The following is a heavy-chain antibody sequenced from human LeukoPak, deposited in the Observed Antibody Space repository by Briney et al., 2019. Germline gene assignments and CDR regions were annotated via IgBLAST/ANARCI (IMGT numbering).Heavy chain of an antibody. J-gene: IGHJ4*02. Sequence: PSETLSLTCTVSGYSISSGYYWGWIRQPPGKGLEWIGSIYHSGSTYYNPSLKSRVTISVDTSKKQFSLKMSSVTAADTAVYYCARGGDYYNSGSHQLGFDYWGQGTLVTVSS. CDR2: IYHSGST. V-gene: IGHV4-38-2*02. D-gene: IGHD3-10*01. CDR3: ARGGDYYNSGSHQLGFDY. CDR1: GYSISSGYY.